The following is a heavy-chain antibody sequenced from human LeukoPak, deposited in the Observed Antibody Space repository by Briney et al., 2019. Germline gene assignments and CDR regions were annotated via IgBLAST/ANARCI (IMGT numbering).Heavy chain of an antibody. D-gene: IGHD2-15*01. CDR3: AKSGLNRFDY. Sequence: GGSLRLSCAASGFTFSSFAMGWVRQAPGKGLEWVSNISGSGRGGRTYYADSVKGRFTISRDNSKNSLYLQMNSLRAEDTAIYYCAKSGLNRFDYWGQGTLVTVSS. CDR1: GFTFSSFA. CDR2: ISGSGRGGRT. V-gene: IGHV3-23*01. J-gene: IGHJ4*02.